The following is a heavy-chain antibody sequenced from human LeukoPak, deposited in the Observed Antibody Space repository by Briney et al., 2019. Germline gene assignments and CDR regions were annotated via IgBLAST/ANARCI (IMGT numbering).Heavy chain of an antibody. CDR3: ARAIQLWFSALDY. Sequence: GGSLRLSCVVSGFTFSSYGMSWVRQAPGKGLEWVSGSSGSGGSTYYADSVKGRFTISRDNSKNTLYLQMNSLRAEDTAVYYCARAIQLWFSALDYWGQGTLVTVSS. CDR1: GFTFSSYG. D-gene: IGHD5-18*01. J-gene: IGHJ4*02. V-gene: IGHV3-23*01. CDR2: SSGSGGST.